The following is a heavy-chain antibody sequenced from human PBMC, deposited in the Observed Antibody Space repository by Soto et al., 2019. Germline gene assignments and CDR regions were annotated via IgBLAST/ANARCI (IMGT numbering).Heavy chain of an antibody. J-gene: IGHJ4*02. Sequence: QITLKESGPALVKPAQTLTLTCTFSGFSLSTSEVGVGWVRQPPGKALEWLAVVYWDDDKRYSPVLKNRLTVTKDTSKNQVFLTMTNMDAQDTATYYCARLTDLYIVFDYWGQGLLVTVSS. D-gene: IGHD2-15*01. CDR3: ARLTDLYIVFDY. CDR2: VYWDDDK. CDR1: GFSLSTSEVG. V-gene: IGHV2-5*02.